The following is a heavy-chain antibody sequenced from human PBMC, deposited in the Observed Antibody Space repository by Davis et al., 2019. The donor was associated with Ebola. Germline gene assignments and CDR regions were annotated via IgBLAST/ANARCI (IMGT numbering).Heavy chain of an antibody. CDR1: GYTFTSYA. CDR3: ARSAIAYCSGGSCYFDY. J-gene: IGHJ4*02. Sequence: ASVKVSCKASGYTFTSYAMHWVRQAPGQRLEWMGWINAGNGNTKYSQKFQGRVTITADKSTSTAYMELSSLKSEDTAVYFCARSAIAYCSGGSCYFDYWGQGTLVTVSS. D-gene: IGHD2-15*01. V-gene: IGHV1-3*01. CDR2: INAGNGNT.